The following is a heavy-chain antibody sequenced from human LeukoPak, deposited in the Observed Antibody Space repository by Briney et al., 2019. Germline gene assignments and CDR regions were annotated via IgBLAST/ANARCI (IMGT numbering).Heavy chain of an antibody. CDR3: VKDTGYSYGPFDY. D-gene: IGHD5-18*01. CDR1: GFTFDDYA. Sequence: SLRLSCAASGFTFDDYAMHWVRKTPGEGLEWVSGISWNNYNIGYADSVKGRFTISRDNAKNSLYLQMNSLRLEDTALYYCVKDTGYSYGPFDYWGQGALVTVSS. V-gene: IGHV3-9*01. CDR2: ISWNNYNI. J-gene: IGHJ4*02.